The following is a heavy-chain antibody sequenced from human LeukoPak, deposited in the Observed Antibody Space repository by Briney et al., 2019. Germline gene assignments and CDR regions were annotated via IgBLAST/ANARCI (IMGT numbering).Heavy chain of an antibody. V-gene: IGHV1-18*01. CDR2: ISAYNGNT. Sequence: ASVKVSCKASGYTFTSYGISWVRQAPGQGLEWMGWISAYNGNTNYAQKFQGRVTMTRDTSTTTVYMELSSLRSEDTAVYYCAREGPWTIDYWGQGTLVTVSS. J-gene: IGHJ4*02. D-gene: IGHD1-1*01. CDR1: GYTFTSYG. CDR3: AREGPWTIDY.